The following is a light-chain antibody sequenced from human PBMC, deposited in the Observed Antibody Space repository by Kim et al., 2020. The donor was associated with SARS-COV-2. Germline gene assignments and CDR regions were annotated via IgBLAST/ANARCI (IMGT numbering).Light chain of an antibody. J-gene: IGKJ2*03. Sequence: DIEMTQSPSALSASVGDRVTISCRASQSVSINLNWYQQRPGKAPRLLISAASNLQSGVPSRFSGSGSGTGFTLTISSLQPEDFGSYYCQQNFSTQYSFGQGNKLEI. CDR2: AAS. CDR1: QSVSIN. CDR3: QQNFSTQYS. V-gene: IGKV1-39*01.